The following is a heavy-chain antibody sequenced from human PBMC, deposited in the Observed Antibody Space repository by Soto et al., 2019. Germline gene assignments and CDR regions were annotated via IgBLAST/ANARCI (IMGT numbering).Heavy chain of an antibody. CDR1: GFTFRSYG. Sequence: QVQLVESGGGVVQPGRSLRLSCAASGFTFRSYGMHWVRQAPGKGLEWVAVIWNDGSERYYADSVKGRFTISRDNSKNTLDLQMNSLRAEDTAVYYCARDQAGVGYNIDVWGQGTTVTVSS. J-gene: IGHJ6*02. V-gene: IGHV3-33*01. CDR3: ARDQAGVGYNIDV. D-gene: IGHD5-12*01. CDR2: IWNDGSER.